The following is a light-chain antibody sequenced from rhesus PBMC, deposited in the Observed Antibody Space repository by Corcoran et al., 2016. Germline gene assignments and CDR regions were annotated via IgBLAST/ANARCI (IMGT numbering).Light chain of an antibody. J-gene: IGKJ4*01. Sequence: EIVMTQSPATLSLSPGERATLSCRASQSVNSNLAWYQQQPGPPPRHLINDTSNRATGITARLSSGVSGRDFTRTISSLEPEDVGVYYCQQERNWPLTFGGGTKVEIK. CDR2: DTS. CDR1: QSVNSN. V-gene: IGKV3-35*01. CDR3: QQERNWPLT.